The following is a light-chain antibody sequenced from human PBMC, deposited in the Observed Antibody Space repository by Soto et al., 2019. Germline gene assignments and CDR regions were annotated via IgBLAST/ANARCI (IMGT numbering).Light chain of an antibody. V-gene: IGKV1-27*01. CDR2: AAS. CDR3: QKYDSVPFT. Sequence: DIQMTQFPSSLSASVGDRVTITCRASQGISSYLAWFQQKPGTVPKLLISAASILQSGVPSRFSGSGSGTEFTLTISSLQPEDVATYYCQKYDSVPFTFGPGTKVDIK. J-gene: IGKJ3*01. CDR1: QGISSY.